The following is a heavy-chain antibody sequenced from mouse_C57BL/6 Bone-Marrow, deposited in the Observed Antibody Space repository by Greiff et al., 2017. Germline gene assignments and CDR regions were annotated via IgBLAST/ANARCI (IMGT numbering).Heavy chain of an antibody. D-gene: IGHD1-1*01. CDR3: AGYGSSQFAY. CDR1: GFNIKDYY. V-gene: IGHV14-2*01. Sequence: EVQLQQSGAELVKPGASVKLSCTASGFNIKDYYMHWVMQRTEQGLEWIGRIDPEDGETKYAPKFKGKATITADPASNTASLQLSSLTSEDTAVYYCAGYGSSQFAYWGQGTLGTVSA. CDR2: IDPEDGET. J-gene: IGHJ3*01.